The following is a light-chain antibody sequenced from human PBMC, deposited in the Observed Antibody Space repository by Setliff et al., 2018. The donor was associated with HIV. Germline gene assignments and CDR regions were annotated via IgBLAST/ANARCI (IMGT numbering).Light chain of an antibody. Sequence: QSVLTQPRSVSGSPGQSVAISCTGTSSDVGAYNYVSWYQQHPGKAPKLMIYDVTNRPSGVPDRFSGSKSGNTASLTISGLQADDEADYYCWSYAGSSWVFGTGTKVTLL. V-gene: IGLV2-11*01. CDR1: SSDVGAYNY. J-gene: IGLJ1*01. CDR2: DVT. CDR3: WSYAGSSWV.